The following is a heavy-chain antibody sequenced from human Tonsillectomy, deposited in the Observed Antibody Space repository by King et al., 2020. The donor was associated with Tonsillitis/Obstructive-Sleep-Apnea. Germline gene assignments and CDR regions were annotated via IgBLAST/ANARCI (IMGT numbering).Heavy chain of an antibody. CDR1: GGSFSGYY. J-gene: IGHJ4*02. CDR2: INHSGST. CDR3: ARGPSMVRGVIKNTPTIFDY. V-gene: IGHV4-34*01. Sequence: QVQLQQWGAGLLKPSETLSLTCAVYGGSFSGYYWSWIRQPPGKGLEWIGEINHSGSTNYNPSLKSRVTISVDTSKNQFSLKLSSVTAADTAVYYCARGPSMVRGVIKNTPTIFDYWGQGTLVTVSS. D-gene: IGHD3-10*01.